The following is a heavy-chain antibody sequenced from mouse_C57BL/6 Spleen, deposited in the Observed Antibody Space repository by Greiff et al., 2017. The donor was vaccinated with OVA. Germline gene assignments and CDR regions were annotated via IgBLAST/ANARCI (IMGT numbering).Heavy chain of an antibody. CDR2: IHPNSGST. Sequence: QVQLQQSGAELVKPGASVKLSCKASGYTFTSYWMHWVKQRPGQGLEWIGMIHPNSGSTNYNEKFKSKATLTVDKSSSTAYMQLSSLTSEDSAVYYCARDYYDDYSLFAYWGQGTLVTVSA. J-gene: IGHJ3*01. CDR3: ARDYYDDYSLFAY. D-gene: IGHD2-3*01. CDR1: GYTFTSYW. V-gene: IGHV1-64*01.